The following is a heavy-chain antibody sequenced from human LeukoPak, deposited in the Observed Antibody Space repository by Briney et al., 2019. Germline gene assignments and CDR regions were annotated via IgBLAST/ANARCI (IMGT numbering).Heavy chain of an antibody. CDR1: GYTFTSYG. J-gene: IGHJ5*02. CDR3: ARITIFGVDVAWFDP. Sequence: ASVKVSCKASGYTFTSYGISWVRQAPGQGLEWMGWISAYNGNTNYAQKVQGRVTMSTDTSTSTAHMELRSLRSDDTAVYYCARITIFGVDVAWFDPWGQGTLVTVSS. D-gene: IGHD3-3*01. CDR2: ISAYNGNT. V-gene: IGHV1-18*01.